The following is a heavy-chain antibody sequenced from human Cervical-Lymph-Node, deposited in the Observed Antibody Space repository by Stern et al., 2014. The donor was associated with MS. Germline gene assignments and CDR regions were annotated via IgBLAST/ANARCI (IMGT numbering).Heavy chain of an antibody. D-gene: IGHD1-1*01. V-gene: IGHV1-18*01. CDR2: ISAYNGNT. CDR1: GYTFTSYG. Sequence: VQMVESGNEVKKPGASVKVSCEASGYTFTSYGISWVRQAPGQGLEWMGWISAYNGNTNYEQKFQDRVTMTTDTSTSTVYMELRNVRSDDAALYYCARAAGILDFWGQGTLVTVSS. CDR3: ARAAGILDF. J-gene: IGHJ4*02.